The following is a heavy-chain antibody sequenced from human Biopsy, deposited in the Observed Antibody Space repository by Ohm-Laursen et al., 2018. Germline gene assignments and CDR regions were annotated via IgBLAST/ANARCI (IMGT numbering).Heavy chain of an antibody. Sequence: GTLSLTCTADGGSFSGYDWTWIRQPPRKGLEWVGEFSHTGTTIYNPSLKSRLTISVDKSKNHFSLRLTSVTAADTATYFCARGPYGDNAGAFDVWGQGTVVTVSS. CDR2: FSHTGTT. CDR1: GGSFSGYD. V-gene: IGHV4-34*01. CDR3: ARGPYGDNAGAFDV. D-gene: IGHD4/OR15-4a*01. J-gene: IGHJ3*01.